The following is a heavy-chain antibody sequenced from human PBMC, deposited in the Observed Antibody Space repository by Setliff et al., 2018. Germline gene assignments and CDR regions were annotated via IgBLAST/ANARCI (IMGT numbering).Heavy chain of an antibody. J-gene: IGHJ6*03. CDR2: IYTTWST. V-gene: IGHV4-61*02. CDR1: GESIDSVATGNHY. D-gene: IGHD3-3*01. Sequence: SETLSLTCIVSGESIDSVATGNHYWNWIRQPAGKGLEWIGRIYTTWSTNYNPSLRSRVSISLDTSKSQFFLKLNSVTAADTAVYYCARMSGFLYMDVWGKGTPVTVSS. CDR3: ARMSGFLYMDV.